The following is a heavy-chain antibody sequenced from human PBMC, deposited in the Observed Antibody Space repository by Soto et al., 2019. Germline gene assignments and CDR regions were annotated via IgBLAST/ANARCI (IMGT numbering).Heavy chain of an antibody. V-gene: IGHV4-30-4*01. CDR3: ARGYYESSDYYVGSPAFEY. Sequence: QVQLQESGPGLVKASQTLSLTCTVFGGSIGGGDYYWAWIRQPPGRGLEWIGYIDSSGTTYYNPTLKGRLTISLAQSQVSLKLTSVTATDMGVYYCARGYYESSDYYVGSPAFEYWGQGARVSVSS. CDR1: GGSIGGGDYY. D-gene: IGHD3-22*01. J-gene: IGHJ4*02. CDR2: IDSSGTT.